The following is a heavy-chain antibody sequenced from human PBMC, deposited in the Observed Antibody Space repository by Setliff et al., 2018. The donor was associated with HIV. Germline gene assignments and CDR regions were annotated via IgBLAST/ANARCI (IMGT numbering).Heavy chain of an antibody. V-gene: IGHV1-3*01. D-gene: IGHD2-8*02. CDR3: TRGALLAVFDFDH. J-gene: IGHJ4*01. CDR1: GYTFTTYS. Sequence: ASVKVSCKASGYTFTTYSLHWVRQAPGQSLEWMGWLNAGKGDTKYSQKFQDRITITRDTSANTAYMELKNLRSDDMATYFCTRGALLAVFDFDHWGHGTLVTSPQ. CDR2: LNAGKGDT.